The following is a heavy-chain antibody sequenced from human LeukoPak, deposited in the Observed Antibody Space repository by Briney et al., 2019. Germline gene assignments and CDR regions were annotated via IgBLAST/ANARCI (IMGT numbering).Heavy chain of an antibody. CDR1: GYTFTGYY. CDR2: INPNSGGT. Sequence: ASVKVSCKASGYTFTGYYMHWVRQAPGQGLEWMGWINPNSGGTNYAQKFQGRVTMIRDTSISTAYMELSRLRSDDTAVYYCARVTGIRRGYGLDYWGQGTLVTVSS. J-gene: IGHJ4*02. D-gene: IGHD3-22*01. CDR3: ARVTGIRRGYGLDY. V-gene: IGHV1-2*02.